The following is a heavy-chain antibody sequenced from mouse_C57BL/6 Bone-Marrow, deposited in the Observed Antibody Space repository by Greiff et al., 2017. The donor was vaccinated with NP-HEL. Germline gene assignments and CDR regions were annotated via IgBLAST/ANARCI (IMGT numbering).Heavy chain of an antibody. CDR2: IFPGSGST. V-gene: IGHV1-75*01. D-gene: IGHD1-1*01. J-gene: IGHJ2*01. Sequence: QVQLKQSGPELVKPGASVKISCKASGYTFTDYYINWVKQRPGQGLEWIGWIFPGSGSTYYNEKFKGKATLTVDKSSSTAYMLLSSLTSEDSAVYFCAREIENYYGSSYVYWGQGTTLTVSS. CDR3: AREIENYYGSSYVY. CDR1: GYTFTDYY.